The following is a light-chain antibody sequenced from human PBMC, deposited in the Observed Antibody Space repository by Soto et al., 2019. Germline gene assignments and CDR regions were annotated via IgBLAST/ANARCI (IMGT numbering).Light chain of an antibody. J-gene: IGLJ1*01. Sequence: QSVLSQPPSASGTPGQGVTISCSGSDSNIGGGAVNWYQHLPGTAPKLLIFSDNQRPSGVPDRFSGSRSGTLASLAISGLQSEDEADYYCAAWDDSLGGQVFGTGTKVTVL. CDR3: AAWDDSLGGQV. V-gene: IGLV1-44*01. CDR1: DSNIGGGA. CDR2: SDN.